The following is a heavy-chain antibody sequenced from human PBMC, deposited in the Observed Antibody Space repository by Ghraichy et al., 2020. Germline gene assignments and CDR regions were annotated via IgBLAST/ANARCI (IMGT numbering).Heavy chain of an antibody. V-gene: IGHV3-11*06. CDR1: GFTFSDYY. CDR3: ARAALGWELLGGGVDY. J-gene: IGHJ4*02. CDR2: ISSSSSYT. D-gene: IGHD1-26*01. Sequence: GGSLRLSCAASGFTFSDYYMSWIRQAPGKGLEWVSYISSSSSYTNYADSVKGRFTISRDNAKNSLYLQMNSLRAEDTAVYYCARAALGWELLGGGVDYWGQGTLVTVSS.